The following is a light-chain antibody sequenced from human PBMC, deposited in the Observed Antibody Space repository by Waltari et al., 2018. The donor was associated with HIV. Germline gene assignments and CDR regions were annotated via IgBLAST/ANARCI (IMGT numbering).Light chain of an antibody. V-gene: IGLV1-47*01. CDR2: KNN. Sequence: QSVLTQAPSAPGTPGQRVTIPCSGSRFTIGSNHLCWYQEVPGTAPKLLIDKNNQRPSGVPDRFSGSKSGTSASLAISGLRSEDEADYYCATWDDTLTGYVFGTGTKVTVL. CDR3: ATWDDTLTGYV. CDR1: RFTIGSNH. J-gene: IGLJ1*01.